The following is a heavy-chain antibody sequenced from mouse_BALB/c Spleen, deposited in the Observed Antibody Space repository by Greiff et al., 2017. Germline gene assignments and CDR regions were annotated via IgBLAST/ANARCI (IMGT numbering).Heavy chain of an antibody. Sequence: EVMLVESGGGLVQPGGSLRLSCATSGFTFTAYYMSWVRQPPGKALEWLGFIRNKANGYTTEYSASVKGRFTISRANTKSILYLQMNTLRAEDSATYYCASHYYGSSYRAMDYWGQGTSVTVSS. V-gene: IGHV7-3*02. J-gene: IGHJ4*01. CDR2: IRNKANGYTT. CDR1: GFTFTAYY. D-gene: IGHD1-1*01. CDR3: ASHYYGSSYRAMDY.